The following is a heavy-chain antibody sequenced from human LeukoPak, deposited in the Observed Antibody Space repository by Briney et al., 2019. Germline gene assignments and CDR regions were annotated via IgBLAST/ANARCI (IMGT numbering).Heavy chain of an antibody. CDR1: GYSFTSYW. D-gene: IGHD6-19*01. CDR2: IYPGDSDT. Sequence: GESLKISWKGSGYSFTSYWIGWVRQMPGKGLEWMAIIYPGDSDTRYSSSFQGQVTISADKSISTAYLQWSSPKASDTAMYYCARTVAVAGTLRNGNFDYWGQGTLVTVSS. J-gene: IGHJ4*02. CDR3: ARTVAVAGTLRNGNFDY. V-gene: IGHV5-51*01.